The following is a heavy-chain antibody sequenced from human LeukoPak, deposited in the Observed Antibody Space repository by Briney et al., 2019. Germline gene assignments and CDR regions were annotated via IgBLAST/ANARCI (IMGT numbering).Heavy chain of an antibody. V-gene: IGHV4-34*01. Sequence: SETLSLTCAVYGGSFSGYYWSWIRQPPGKGLEWIREINHSGSTNYNPSLKSRVTISVDTSKSQFSLKLSSVTAADTAVYYCARGSGGSGSYSSNWFDPWGQGTLVTVSS. J-gene: IGHJ5*02. CDR1: GGSFSGYY. CDR2: INHSGST. D-gene: IGHD3-10*01. CDR3: ARGSGGSGSYSSNWFDP.